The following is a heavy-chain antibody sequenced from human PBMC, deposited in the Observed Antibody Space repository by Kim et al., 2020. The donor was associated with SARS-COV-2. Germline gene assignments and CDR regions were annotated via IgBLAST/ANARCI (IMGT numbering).Heavy chain of an antibody. D-gene: IGHD2-15*01. Sequence: GGSLRLSCATSGFSFSTYAMSWVRQAPGKGLEWVSNINYSGGRTSYADSVKGRFTISRDNSKNTVYLQMNILRVEDTAIYYCATASCGGGSCYSDIDAFDIWGQGTKVTVSS. J-gene: IGHJ3*02. CDR3: ATASCGGGSCYSDIDAFDI. CDR1: GFSFSTYA. V-gene: IGHV3-23*01. CDR2: INYSGGRT.